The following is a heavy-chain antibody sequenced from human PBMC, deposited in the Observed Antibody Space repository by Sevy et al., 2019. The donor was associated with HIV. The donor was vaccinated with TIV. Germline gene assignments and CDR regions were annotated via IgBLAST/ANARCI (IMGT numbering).Heavy chain of an antibody. CDR2: IKQDESDK. CDR3: AQEQLGRFDS. Sequence: GGSLRLSCAASGFTFSGYWMNWVRQAPGKGLEWVANIKQDESDKHYVDSVKGRFTISRDNAKNSLYLQMNSLRVEDTAVYYCAQEQLGRFDSWGQGTLVTVSS. J-gene: IGHJ4*02. CDR1: GFTFSGYW. D-gene: IGHD1-26*01. V-gene: IGHV3-7*01.